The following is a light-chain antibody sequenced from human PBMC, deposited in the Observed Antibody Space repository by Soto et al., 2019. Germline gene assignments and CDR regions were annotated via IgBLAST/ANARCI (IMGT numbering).Light chain of an antibody. CDR2: GAS. CDR3: LQYDNSPRM. J-gene: IGKJ1*01. V-gene: IGKV3-20*01. Sequence: EIVWTQSPGTLSLSPGERATLSCRASQSVNSNYLAWYQQKPGQGPRLLMYGASSRATGIPDRFSGSGSGTDFTLTISRLEPEDFAVYYCLQYDNSPRMFGQGTNVEIK. CDR1: QSVNSNY.